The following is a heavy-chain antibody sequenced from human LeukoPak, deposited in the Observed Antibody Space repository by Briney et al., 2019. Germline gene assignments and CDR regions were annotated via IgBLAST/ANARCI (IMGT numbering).Heavy chain of an antibody. CDR1: GGSISSYY. V-gene: IGHV4-59*12. Sequence: SETLSLTCTVSGGSISSYYWSWIRQPPGKGLEWIGYIYYSGSTNYNPSLKSRVTMSVDTSKNQFSLKLSSVTAADTAVYYCARAPSGSSWDYWGQGTLVTVSS. CDR3: ARAPSGSSWDY. J-gene: IGHJ4*02. CDR2: IYYSGST. D-gene: IGHD6-13*01.